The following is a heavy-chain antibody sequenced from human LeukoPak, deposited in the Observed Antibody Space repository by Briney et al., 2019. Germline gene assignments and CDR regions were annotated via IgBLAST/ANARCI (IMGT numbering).Heavy chain of an antibody. D-gene: IGHD3-10*01. Sequence: SETLCLTCTVSGGSISSFYWSWIRQPAGEGLEWIGRIYNSGSPHYNPSLRSRVTMSVDTSKNQFPLKLSSVTAADTAVYYCARSSGTGFEYWGQGTLVTVSS. CDR3: ARSSGTGFEY. CDR1: GGSISSFY. V-gene: IGHV4-4*07. J-gene: IGHJ4*02. CDR2: IYNSGSP.